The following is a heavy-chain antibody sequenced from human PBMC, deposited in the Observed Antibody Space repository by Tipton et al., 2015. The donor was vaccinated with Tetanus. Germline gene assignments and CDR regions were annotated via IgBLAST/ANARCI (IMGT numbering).Heavy chain of an antibody. CDR3: ARDGGDYIYYGMDV. D-gene: IGHD2-21*01. CDR1: GYTFTNYY. J-gene: IGHJ6*02. Sequence: QVQLVQSGAEMKKPGASVKVSCTASGYTFTNYYIYWVRQAPGQGLEWMGWIDPNSGGTVYAQKFQGRVTMTRDTSISTAYMELRSLRSDDTAVYYCARDGGDYIYYGMDVWGPGTTVTVS. CDR2: IDPNSGGT. V-gene: IGHV1-2*02.